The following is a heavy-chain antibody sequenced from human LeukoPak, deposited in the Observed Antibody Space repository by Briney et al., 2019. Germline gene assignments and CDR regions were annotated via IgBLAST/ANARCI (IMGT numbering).Heavy chain of an antibody. D-gene: IGHD3-10*01. CDR2: ISHSGGT. J-gene: IGHJ4*02. CDR1: GGSISAENYY. CDR3: AREPTQPLRFGEFHPFDN. V-gene: IGHV4-30-2*01. Sequence: PSQTLSLTCTVSGGSISAENYYWTWIRQPPGKGLEWIGYISHSGGTYYNSSLLSRVTISMDRSKNQFFLTLGSVTAADTAVYFCAREPTQPLRFGEFHPFDNWGQGILVTVSS.